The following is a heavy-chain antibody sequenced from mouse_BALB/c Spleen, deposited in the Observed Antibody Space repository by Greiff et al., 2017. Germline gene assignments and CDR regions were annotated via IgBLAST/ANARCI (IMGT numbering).Heavy chain of an antibody. D-gene: IGHD2-14*01. CDR2: IYTGGGYT. Sequence: VKLQESGAELVRPGTSVKMSCKAAGYTFTNYWIGWVTQRPGHGLEWIGDIYTGGGYTNYNEKCKGKATLTADTSSSTAYMQRSSLTSEDSAIYYCARAYYRYFDYWGQGTTLTVSS. CDR1: GYTFTNYW. J-gene: IGHJ2*01. V-gene: IGHV1-63*02. CDR3: ARAYYRYFDY.